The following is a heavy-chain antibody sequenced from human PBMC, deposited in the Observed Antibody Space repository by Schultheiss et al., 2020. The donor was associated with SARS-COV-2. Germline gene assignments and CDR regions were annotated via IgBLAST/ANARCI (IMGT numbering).Heavy chain of an antibody. J-gene: IGHJ1*01. CDR2: ISGGGGYT. D-gene: IGHD2-21*02. Sequence: GGDRRLSCAASGFTSSNYAMSWVRQAPGKGLEWVSAISGGGGYTFYADSVKGRFTISRDNSKNTLYLQMNSLRAEDTAVYYCARGGLLFPPEYFQHWGQGTLVTVSS. CDR3: ARGGLLFPPEYFQH. V-gene: IGHV3-23*01. CDR1: GFTSSNYA.